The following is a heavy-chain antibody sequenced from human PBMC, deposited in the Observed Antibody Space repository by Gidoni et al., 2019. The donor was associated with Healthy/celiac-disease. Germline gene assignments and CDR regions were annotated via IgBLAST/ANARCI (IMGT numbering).Heavy chain of an antibody. D-gene: IGHD3-22*01. CDR1: GFTFRSSG. Sequence: QVQLVESGGGVVQPGRSLRLSCAASGFTFRSSGMTWVRQAPGKGLEWVAVIWYDGSNKYYTDSVKGRFTISRDNSKNTLYLQMNSLRAEDTAVYYCARDYYDSSGYYYMGRDWFDPWGQGTLVTVSS. J-gene: IGHJ5*02. V-gene: IGHV3-33*01. CDR2: IWYDGSNK. CDR3: ARDYYDSSGYYYMGRDWFDP.